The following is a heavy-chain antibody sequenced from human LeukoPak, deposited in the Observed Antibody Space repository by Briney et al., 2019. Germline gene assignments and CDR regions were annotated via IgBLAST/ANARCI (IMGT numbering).Heavy chain of an antibody. Sequence: GGSLRLSCAAPGFSFSSNWMGWVRQAPGKGLEWVAHIRRDGSQKYYLDSVKGRFTISRDNAKNSLYLQMNSLRVEDTAVYYCARLGLEVGGPNWFDPWGQGTLVTVSS. V-gene: IGHV3-7*01. CDR2: IRRDGSQK. D-gene: IGHD1-1*01. CDR3: ARLGLEVGGPNWFDP. J-gene: IGHJ5*02. CDR1: GFSFSSNW.